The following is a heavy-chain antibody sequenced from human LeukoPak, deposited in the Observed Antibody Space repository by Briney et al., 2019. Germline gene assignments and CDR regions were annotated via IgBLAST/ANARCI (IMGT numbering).Heavy chain of an antibody. D-gene: IGHD3-3*01. Sequence: GGSLRLSCAASGFTFDDYAMHWVRQAPGKGLEWVSLISGDGGSTYYADSVKGRFTISRDNSKNSLYLQMNSLRTEDTALYYCAKFGDGSDFWSGYYPPGAFDIWGQGTMVTVSS. J-gene: IGHJ3*02. CDR1: GFTFDDYA. CDR2: ISGDGGST. V-gene: IGHV3-43*02. CDR3: AKFGDGSDFWSGYYPPGAFDI.